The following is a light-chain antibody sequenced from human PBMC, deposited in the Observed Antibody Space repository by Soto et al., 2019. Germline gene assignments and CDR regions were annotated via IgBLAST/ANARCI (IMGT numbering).Light chain of an antibody. Sequence: IQMTQSPSTRSASVGDRVTITGRASQSIKNWLAWYQQKPGKAPKLLIYAASTLQSGVPSRFSGSGSGTDFTLTISCLQSEDFATYYCQQYYSYPITFGQGTQLEIK. CDR3: QQYYSYPIT. CDR2: AAS. J-gene: IGKJ5*01. V-gene: IGKV1-8*01. CDR1: QSIKNW.